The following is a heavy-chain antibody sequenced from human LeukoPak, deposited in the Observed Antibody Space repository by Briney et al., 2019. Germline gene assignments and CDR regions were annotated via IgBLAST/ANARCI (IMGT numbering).Heavy chain of an antibody. D-gene: IGHD3-16*01. V-gene: IGHV3-23*01. CDR1: GFTFSNYA. CDR2: ISGSGAGT. CDR3: AKGRSPVVYDYIWGGDY. Sequence: GGSLRLSCAASGFTFSNYAMTWVRQAPGKGLEWVSVISGSGAGTYYADSVKGRFTISRDNSKNTLYLQMNSLRAEDTAVYYCAKGRSPVVYDYIWGGDYWGQGTLVTVSS. J-gene: IGHJ4*02.